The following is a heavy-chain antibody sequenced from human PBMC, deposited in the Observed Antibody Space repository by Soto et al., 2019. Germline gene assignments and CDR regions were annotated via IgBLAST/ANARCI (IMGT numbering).Heavy chain of an antibody. CDR1: GFSLSTSGMC. V-gene: IGHV2-70*01. Sequence: SGPTLVNPTQTLTLTCTFSGFSLSTSGMCVSWIRQPPGKALEWLALIDWDDDKYYSTSLKTRLTISKDTSKNQVVLTMTNMDPVDTATYYCARSLTYYYDSSGDSNWFDPWGQGTLVTVSS. D-gene: IGHD3-22*01. CDR2: IDWDDDK. J-gene: IGHJ5*02. CDR3: ARSLTYYYDSSGDSNWFDP.